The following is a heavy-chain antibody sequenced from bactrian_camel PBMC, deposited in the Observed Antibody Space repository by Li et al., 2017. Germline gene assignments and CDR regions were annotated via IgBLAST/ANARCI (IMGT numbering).Heavy chain of an antibody. CDR2: IDTDGST. Sequence: VQLVESGGGSVQAGGSLKLTCSASGYILPTCEMGWYRQAPGKEREGVATIDTDGSTRYADSVKGRFTITQDNGKNTVYLQMNNLKPEDTAMYYCAADHNRGCMGWPTVEYDITGQGTQVTVS. CDR3: AADHNRGCMGWPTVEYDI. J-gene: IGHJ4*01. D-gene: IGHD3*01. CDR1: GYILPTCE. V-gene: IGHV3S53*01.